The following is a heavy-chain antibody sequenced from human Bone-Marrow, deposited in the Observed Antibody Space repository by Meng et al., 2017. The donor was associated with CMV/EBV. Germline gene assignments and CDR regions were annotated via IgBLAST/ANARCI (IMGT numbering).Heavy chain of an antibody. J-gene: IGHJ6*02. CDR3: ARDLGEYYDFRSAYYYYGMDV. CDR2: INSDGSST. V-gene: IGHV3-74*01. D-gene: IGHD3-3*01. CDR1: GFTFSSYW. Sequence: GGSLRLSCAASGFTFSSYWMHWVRQAPGKGLVWVSRINSDGSSTSYADSVKGRFTISRDNAKNTLYLQMNSLRAEDTAVYYCARDLGEYYDFRSAYYYYGMDVWGQGTTVTVSS.